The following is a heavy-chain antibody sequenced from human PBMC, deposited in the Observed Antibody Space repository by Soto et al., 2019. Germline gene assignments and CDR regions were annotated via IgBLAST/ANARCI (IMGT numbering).Heavy chain of an antibody. V-gene: IGHV1-18*01. J-gene: IGHJ3*02. D-gene: IGHD3-9*01. CDR3: ARVGVLRYFGRPNAFDI. CDR2: ISAYNGNT. CDR1: GYTFTSYG. Sequence: QVTLVQSGAEVKKPGASVKVSCKASGYTFTSYGISWVRQAPGQGLEWMGWISAYNGNTNYAQKLQGRVTMTTDTSTSTAYMELRSLRSDDTAVYYCARVGVLRYFGRPNAFDIWGQGTMVTVSS.